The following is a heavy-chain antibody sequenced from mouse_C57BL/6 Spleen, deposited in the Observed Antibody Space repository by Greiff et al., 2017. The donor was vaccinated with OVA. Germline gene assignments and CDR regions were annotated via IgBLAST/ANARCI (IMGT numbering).Heavy chain of an antibody. CDR3: ARGGSYGY. V-gene: IGHV1-42*01. D-gene: IGHD1-1*02. CDR1: GYSFTGYY. CDR2: INPSTGGT. Sequence: VQLQQSGPELVKPGASVKISCKASGYSFTGYYMNWVKQSPEKSLEWIGEINPSTGGTTYNQKFKAKATLTVDKSSSTAYMQLKSLTSEDSAVYYCARGGSYGYWGQGTTLTVSS. J-gene: IGHJ2*01.